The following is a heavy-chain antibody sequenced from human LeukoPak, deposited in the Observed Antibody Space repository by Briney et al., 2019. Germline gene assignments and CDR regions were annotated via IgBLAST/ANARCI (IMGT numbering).Heavy chain of an antibody. J-gene: IGHJ4*02. CDR3: ATADGVY. V-gene: IGHV3-30-3*01. Sequence: GRSLRLSCAASGFTFSSYAMHWVRQAPSKGLEWVAVISYDGSNKYYADSVKGRFTISRDNSKNTLYLQMNSLRAEDTAVYYCATADGVYWGQGTLVTVSS. CDR2: ISYDGSNK. D-gene: IGHD3-16*01. CDR1: GFTFSSYA.